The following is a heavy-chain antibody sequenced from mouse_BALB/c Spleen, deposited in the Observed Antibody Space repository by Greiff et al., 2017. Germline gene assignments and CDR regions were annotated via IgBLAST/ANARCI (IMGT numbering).Heavy chain of an antibody. V-gene: IGHV5-6-2*01. CDR2: INSNGGST. J-gene: IGHJ2*01. CDR1: GFTFSSYY. D-gene: IGHD1-2*01. Sequence: EVQRVESGGGLVKLGGSLKLSCAASGFTFSSYYMSWVRQTPEKRLELVAAINSNGGSTYYPDTVKGRFTISRDNAKNTLYLQMSSLKSEDTALYYCARRADYGYPDYWGQGTTLTVSS. CDR3: ARRADYGYPDY.